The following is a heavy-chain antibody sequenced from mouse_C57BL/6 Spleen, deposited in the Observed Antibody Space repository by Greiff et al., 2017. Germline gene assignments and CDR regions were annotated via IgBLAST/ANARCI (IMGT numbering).Heavy chain of an antibody. Sequence: HVQLQQSGPELVKPGASVKISCKASGYAFSSSWMNWVKQRPGKGLEWIGRIYPGDGDTNYNGKFKGKATLTADKSSSTAYMQLSSLTSEDSAVYFCARSEGSSYHWYFDVWGTGTTVTVSS. CDR2: IYPGDGDT. D-gene: IGHD1-1*01. V-gene: IGHV1-82*01. CDR1: GYAFSSSW. CDR3: ARSEGSSYHWYFDV. J-gene: IGHJ1*03.